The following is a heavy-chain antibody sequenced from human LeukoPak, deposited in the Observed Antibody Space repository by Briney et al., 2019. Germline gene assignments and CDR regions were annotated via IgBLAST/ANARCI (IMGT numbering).Heavy chain of an antibody. D-gene: IGHD3-10*01. Sequence: GGSLRLSCAASGFTFSSYWMHWVRQAPGKGLVWVSRINSDGSSTSYADSVKGRFTISRDNAKNTLYLQMNSLRAEDTAVYYCARAPVQVLWFGEFPLGVDYWGQGTLVTVSS. V-gene: IGHV3-74*01. CDR3: ARAPVQVLWFGEFPLGVDY. J-gene: IGHJ4*02. CDR2: INSDGSST. CDR1: GFTFSSYW.